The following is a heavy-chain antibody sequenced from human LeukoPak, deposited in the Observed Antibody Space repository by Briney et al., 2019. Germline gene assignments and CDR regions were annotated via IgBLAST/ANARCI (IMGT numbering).Heavy chain of an antibody. J-gene: IGHJ4*02. CDR3: ARQLRGEAVAGHLQPFDY. CDR2: IYYSGST. V-gene: IGHV4-59*08. D-gene: IGHD6-19*01. Sequence: PSETMSLTCTVSGGSISSYYWNWIRQPPEKGLEWIGYIYYSGSTNYNPSLKSRVTISVDTSKNQFSLKLSSVTAADTAVYFCARQLRGEAVAGHLQPFDYWGQGTLVTVSS. CDR1: GGSISSYY.